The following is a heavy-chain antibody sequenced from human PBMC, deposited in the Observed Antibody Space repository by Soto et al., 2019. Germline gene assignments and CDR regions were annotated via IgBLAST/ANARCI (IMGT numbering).Heavy chain of an antibody. CDR1: GYTFGTYG. CDR3: ARDRQNYGTFDY. D-gene: IGHD1-7*01. V-gene: IGHV1-18*01. Sequence: QVQLVQSGGEVKKPGASVKVSCKAAGYTFGTYGICWVRQAPGPGLEWMGWISGHNGVTNNARKFQDRVTMPTDTSTSTAYMELRSLRSDDTAMYYCARDRQNYGTFDYWGQGTLVTVSS. CDR2: ISGHNGVT. J-gene: IGHJ4*02.